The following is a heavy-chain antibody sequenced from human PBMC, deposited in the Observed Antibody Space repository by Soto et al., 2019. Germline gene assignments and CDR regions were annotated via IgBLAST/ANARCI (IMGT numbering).Heavy chain of an antibody. J-gene: IGHJ2*01. V-gene: IGHV3-23*01. CDR2: ISGSGGST. Sequence: GGSLRLSCAASGFTFSSYAMSWVRQAPGKGLEWVSAISGSGGSTYYADSVKGRFTISRDNSKNTLYLQMNSLRAEDTAVYYCAKDLEERWGEDWYFDLWGRGTLVTVSS. D-gene: IGHD3-16*01. CDR1: GFTFSSYA. CDR3: AKDLEERWGEDWYFDL.